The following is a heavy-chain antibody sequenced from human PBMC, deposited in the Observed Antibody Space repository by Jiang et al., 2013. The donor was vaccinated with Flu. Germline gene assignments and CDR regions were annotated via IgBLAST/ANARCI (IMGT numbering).Heavy chain of an antibody. CDR2: IHYTGTST. Sequence: LLKPSETLSLTCTISGGSLSSSSYFWGWIRQSPGKGLEWIGSIHYTGTSTYYTPSLKSRVTISSDTSESQFSLNLSAVTAADTAVYYCVTLPYSSGWYGGKSDYWGQGILVTVSS. CDR1: GGSLSSSSYF. V-gene: IGHV4-39*07. D-gene: IGHD6-19*01. J-gene: IGHJ4*02. CDR3: VTLPYSSGWYGGKSDY.